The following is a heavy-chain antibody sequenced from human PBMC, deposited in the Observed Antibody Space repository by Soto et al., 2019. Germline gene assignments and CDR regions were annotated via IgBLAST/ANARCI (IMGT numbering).Heavy chain of an antibody. Sequence: LSLTCTVSGGSISSYYWSWIRQPPGKGLEWIGYIYYSGSTNYNPSLKSRVTISVDTSKNQFSLKLSSVTAADTAVYYCARDGLSSSSGYYYYYYMDVWGKGTTVTVSS. CDR1: GGSISSYY. J-gene: IGHJ6*03. CDR2: IYYSGST. CDR3: ARDGLSSSSGYYYYYYMDV. D-gene: IGHD6-6*01. V-gene: IGHV4-59*01.